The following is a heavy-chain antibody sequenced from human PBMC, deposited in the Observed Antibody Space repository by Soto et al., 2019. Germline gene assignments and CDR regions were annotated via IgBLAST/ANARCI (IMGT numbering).Heavy chain of an antibody. CDR3: AGLYHYDSSGYYDY. Sequence: ASVKVSCKASGNSFTTYYMHWLRQSPGQGLEWMGIINPSGGRTTYAQKFQGRVTMTRDTSTSTFHMELSSLTSEDTAVYYCAGLYHYDSSGYYDYWGQGTLVTVSS. CDR2: INPSGGRT. J-gene: IGHJ4*02. V-gene: IGHV1-46*01. CDR1: GNSFTTYY. D-gene: IGHD3-22*01.